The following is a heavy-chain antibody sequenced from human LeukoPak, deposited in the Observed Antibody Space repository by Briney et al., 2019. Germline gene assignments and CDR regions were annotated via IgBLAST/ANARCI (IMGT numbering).Heavy chain of an antibody. CDR2: ISVSGSRT. Sequence: GGSLRLSCAASGFTLSSYAMSWVRQAPGKGLEWVSGISVSGSRTYYADSVKGRFTISRDNYKNTLYPQMNSLRAEDTAVYYCAKLVYDSSSGYWGQGTLVTVSS. D-gene: IGHD6-6*01. CDR1: GFTLSSYA. J-gene: IGHJ4*02. CDR3: AKLVYDSSSGY. V-gene: IGHV3-23*01.